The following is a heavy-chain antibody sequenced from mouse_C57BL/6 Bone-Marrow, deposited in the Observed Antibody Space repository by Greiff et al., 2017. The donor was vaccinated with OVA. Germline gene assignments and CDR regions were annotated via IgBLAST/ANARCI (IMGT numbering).Heavy chain of an antibody. V-gene: IGHV5-16*01. Sequence: EVKLMESEGGLVQPGSSMKLSCTASGFTFSDYYMAWVRQVPDKGLEWVANINYDGSSTYYLDSLKSRFSISRDNAKNILYLQMSSLKSEDTATYYCARGSSYGYFDVWGTGTTVTVSS. J-gene: IGHJ1*03. CDR2: INYDGSST. CDR1: GFTFSDYY. CDR3: ARGSSYGYFDV. D-gene: IGHD1-1*01.